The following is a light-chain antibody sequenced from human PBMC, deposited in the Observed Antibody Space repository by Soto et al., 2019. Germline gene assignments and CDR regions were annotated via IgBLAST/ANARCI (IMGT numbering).Light chain of an antibody. V-gene: IGLV1-47*01. Sequence: VLTQPPSASGTPGQRVTISCSGSSSNIGSNYVYWYQQLPGTAPKLLIYRNNQRPSGVPDRFSGSKSGTSASLAISGLRSEDEADYYCAAWDDSLSEMVFGGGTQLTVL. CDR2: RNN. CDR3: AAWDDSLSEMV. J-gene: IGLJ2*01. CDR1: SSNIGSNY.